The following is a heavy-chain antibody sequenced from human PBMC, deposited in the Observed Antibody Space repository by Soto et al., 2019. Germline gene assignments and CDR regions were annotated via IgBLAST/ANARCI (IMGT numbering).Heavy chain of an antibody. CDR3: ATTPLHSSGWYAPGPFGY. J-gene: IGHJ4*02. V-gene: IGHV3-30-3*01. CDR2: ISYDGSNK. D-gene: IGHD6-19*01. CDR1: GFTFSSYA. Sequence: QVQLVESGGGVVQPGRSLRLSCAASGFTFSSYAMHWVRQAPGKGLEWVAVISYDGSNKYYADSVKGRFTISRDKSKNTLYLQMNSLRAEDTAVYYCATTPLHSSGWYAPGPFGYWGQGTLVTVSS.